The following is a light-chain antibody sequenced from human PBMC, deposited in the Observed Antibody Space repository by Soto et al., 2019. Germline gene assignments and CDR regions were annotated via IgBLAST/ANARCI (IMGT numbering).Light chain of an antibody. J-gene: IGKJ4*01. CDR2: EAS. Sequence: DIQMTQSPSPLSASVGDRVTITCRASQSFNKWLAWYQQRPGKAPKLLIYEASVLGSGVPSRFSGRGSGTEFTLTISSLQPDDLATYDCQQYNTYSLTFGGGPKVEIK. CDR3: QQYNTYSLT. V-gene: IGKV1-5*01. CDR1: QSFNKW.